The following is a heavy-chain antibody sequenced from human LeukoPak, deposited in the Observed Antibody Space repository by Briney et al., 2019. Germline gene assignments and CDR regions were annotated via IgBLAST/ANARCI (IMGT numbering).Heavy chain of an antibody. D-gene: IGHD2-2*01. J-gene: IGHJ4*02. Sequence: PGGSLRLSCAASGFTFSSYWMTWVCQAPGKGLEWVANIKEDGSEKYYVDSVKGRFTISRDNAKNSLYLQMNSLRVEDTAIYFCARRFSYAADFDYWGQGTLVTVSS. CDR2: IKEDGSEK. CDR3: ARRFSYAADFDY. V-gene: IGHV3-7*03. CDR1: GFTFSSYW.